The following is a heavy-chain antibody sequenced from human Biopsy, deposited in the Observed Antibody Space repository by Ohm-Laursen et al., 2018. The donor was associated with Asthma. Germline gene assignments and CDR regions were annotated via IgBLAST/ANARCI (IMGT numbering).Heavy chain of an antibody. V-gene: IGHV1-69*13. D-gene: IGHD3-9*01. Sequence: GASVKVSCKISGDTLTERSIHWVRQAPGQGLEWMGGIIPIFGTANYAQKFQGRVTITADESTSTAYMELSSLRSEDTAVYYCARASYDILTGYYNYFDYWGQGTLVTVSS. CDR3: ARASYDILTGYYNYFDY. CDR2: IIPIFGTA. J-gene: IGHJ4*02. CDR1: GDTLTERS.